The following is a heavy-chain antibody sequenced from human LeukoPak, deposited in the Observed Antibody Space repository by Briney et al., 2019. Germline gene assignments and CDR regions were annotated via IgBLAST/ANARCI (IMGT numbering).Heavy chain of an antibody. V-gene: IGHV3-21*01. D-gene: IGHD5-18*01. CDR1: GFTFSTDS. Sequence: GGSLRLSCAASGFTFSTDSMNWVRQAPGKGLEWVSSISSSSTYIYYADSVKGRFTISRDNSKNTLYLQMNSLRAEDTAVYYCARDGGWVGYGDYWGQGTLVTVSS. CDR3: ARDGGWVGYGDY. J-gene: IGHJ4*02. CDR2: ISSSSTYI.